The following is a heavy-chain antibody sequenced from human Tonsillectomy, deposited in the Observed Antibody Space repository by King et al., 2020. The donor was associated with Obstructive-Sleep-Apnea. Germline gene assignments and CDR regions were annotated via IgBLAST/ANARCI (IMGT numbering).Heavy chain of an antibody. CDR2: IYSDGST. CDR3: AREDRYSSGYYSLYYVDF. CDR1: GDSISSNY. V-gene: IGHV4-4*07. D-gene: IGHD3-22*01. Sequence: VQLQESGPGLVKPSETLSLTCSVSGDSISSNYWSWIRQPAGEGLEWVGRIYSDGSTNSNPSLKSRVTMSLDTSKNQFSLKLSSVTAADTAVYFCAREDRYSSGYYSLYYVDFWGQGTLVTVSS. J-gene: IGHJ4*02.